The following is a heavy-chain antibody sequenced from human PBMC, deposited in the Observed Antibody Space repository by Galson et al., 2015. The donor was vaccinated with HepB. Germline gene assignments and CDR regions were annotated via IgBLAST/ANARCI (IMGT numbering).Heavy chain of an antibody. CDR1: GFTFSNAW. CDR3: TTVVWGRSRLVRTMIVVVADY. J-gene: IGHJ4*02. V-gene: IGHV3-15*01. D-gene: IGHD3-22*01. Sequence: SLRLSCAASGFTFSNAWMSWVRQAPGKGLEWVGRIKSKTDGGTTDYAAPVKGRFTISRDDSKNTLYLQMNSLKTEDTAVYYCTTVVWGRSRLVRTMIVVVADYWGQGTLVTVSS. CDR2: IKSKTDGGTT.